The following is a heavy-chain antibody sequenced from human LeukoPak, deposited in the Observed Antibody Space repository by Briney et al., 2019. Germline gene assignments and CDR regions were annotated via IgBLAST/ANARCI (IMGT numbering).Heavy chain of an antibody. Sequence: GRSLTLSCAASGFTFSSYGMHWVRQAPGKGLEWVAVISYDGSNKYYADSVKGRFTISRDNSKNTLYLQMNSLRAEDTAVYYCAKPRPFEVATTYFDYWGQGTLVTVSS. CDR3: AKPRPFEVATTYFDY. D-gene: IGHD5-12*01. J-gene: IGHJ4*02. CDR1: GFTFSSYG. CDR2: ISYDGSNK. V-gene: IGHV3-30*18.